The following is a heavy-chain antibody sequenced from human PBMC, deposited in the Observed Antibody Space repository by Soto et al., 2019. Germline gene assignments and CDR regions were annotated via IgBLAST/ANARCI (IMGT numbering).Heavy chain of an antibody. J-gene: IGHJ3*02. V-gene: IGHV1-69*02. Sequence: SVKVSCKASGGTFSSYTISWVRQAPGQGLEWMGRIIPILGIANYAQKFQGRVTITADKSTSTAYMELSSLRSEDTAVYYFARVLHGRVVVAANDAFDIWGQGTMVTVSS. CDR2: IIPILGIA. D-gene: IGHD2-15*01. CDR3: ARVLHGRVVVAANDAFDI. CDR1: GGTFSSYT.